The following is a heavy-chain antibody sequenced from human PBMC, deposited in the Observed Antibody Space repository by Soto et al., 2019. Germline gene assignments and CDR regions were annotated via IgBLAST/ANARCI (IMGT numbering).Heavy chain of an antibody. J-gene: IGHJ6*02. D-gene: IGHD2-2*01. CDR1: GYTFTSYA. Sequence: QVQLVQSGAEVKKPGASVKVSCKASGYTFTSYAMHWVRQAPGQRLEWMGWINAGNGNTKYSQKFQGRVTITRDASASTAYMERSSLRSEDTAVYYCARRYCSSTSCYLASGCGMDVWGQGTTDTVSS. CDR2: INAGNGNT. V-gene: IGHV1-3*01. CDR3: ARRYCSSTSCYLASGCGMDV.